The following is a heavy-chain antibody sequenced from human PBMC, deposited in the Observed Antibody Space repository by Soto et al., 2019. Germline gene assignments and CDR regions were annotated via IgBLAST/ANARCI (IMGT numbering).Heavy chain of an antibody. J-gene: IGHJ5*02. CDR1: GGSFSGYY. V-gene: IGHV4-34*01. CDR3: ARGRGLRNFDP. D-gene: IGHD4-17*01. CDR2: INHSGST. Sequence: QVQLQQWGAGLLKPSETLSLTCAVYGGSFSGYYWSWIRQPPGKGLEWIGEINHSGSTNYNPSIKSRVTISVDTSKNQFSLKLSSVTAADTAVYYRARGRGLRNFDPWGQGTLVTVSS.